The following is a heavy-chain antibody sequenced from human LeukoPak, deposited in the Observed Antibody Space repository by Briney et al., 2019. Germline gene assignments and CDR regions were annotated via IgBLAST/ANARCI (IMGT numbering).Heavy chain of an antibody. D-gene: IGHD3-10*01. J-gene: IGHJ4*02. CDR1: GFSFSSHG. Sequence: GGSLRLSCAASGFSFSSHGMSWVRQAPGKGLEWVAFIRSDGSNKYYADSVKGRFTSSRDNSKNTLYLQMNSLRAEDTAVYYCAKQLLWFGELSHFDYWGQGTRVTVSS. V-gene: IGHV3-30*02. CDR2: IRSDGSNK. CDR3: AKQLLWFGELSHFDY.